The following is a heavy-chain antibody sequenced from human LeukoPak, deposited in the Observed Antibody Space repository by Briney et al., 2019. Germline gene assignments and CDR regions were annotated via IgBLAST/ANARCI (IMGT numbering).Heavy chain of an antibody. V-gene: IGHV3-30-3*01. CDR3: VRQNTLFYFDY. CDR1: GFTFSNYA. D-gene: IGHD2/OR15-2a*01. CDR2: ISSNGNNR. Sequence: GSLRLSCAVSGFTFSNYAMHWLRQAPGKGLEWVAVISSNGNNRYYADSVKGRFTISRDNSKSMLSVEMNSLRTEDTAVYFCVRQNTLFYFDYWGQGTLVTVSS. J-gene: IGHJ4*02.